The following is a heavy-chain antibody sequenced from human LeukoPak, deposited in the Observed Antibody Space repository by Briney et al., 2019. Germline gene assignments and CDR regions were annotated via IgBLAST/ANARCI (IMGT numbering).Heavy chain of an antibody. V-gene: IGHV1-2*02. D-gene: IGHD3-10*01. J-gene: IGHJ3*02. CDR3: AREGVLLWFGELFVDAFDI. Sequence: VASVKVSCMASGYTFTGYFLHWVRQAPGQGLEWMGWINPNSGGTNYAQKFQGRVTMTRDTSISTAYMELSRLRSDDTAVYYCAREGVLLWFGELFVDAFDIWGQGTMVTVSS. CDR2: INPNSGGT. CDR1: GYTFTGYF.